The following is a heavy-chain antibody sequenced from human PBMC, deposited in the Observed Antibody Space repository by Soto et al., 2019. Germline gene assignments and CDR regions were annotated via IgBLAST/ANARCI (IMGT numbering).Heavy chain of an antibody. D-gene: IGHD6-25*01. V-gene: IGHV1-46*01. CDR1: GYTFTKFY. Sequence: ASVKVSCKAFGYTFTKFYMHWVRQAPGQGPEWMGVINLSAGRTTYAQKFLGRVTMTRDTSTNTVYMEVNSLRSEDTAVYFCARAATADLHFPYYGMDVWGQGTTVTVSS. CDR2: INLSAGRT. CDR3: ARAATADLHFPYYGMDV. J-gene: IGHJ6*02.